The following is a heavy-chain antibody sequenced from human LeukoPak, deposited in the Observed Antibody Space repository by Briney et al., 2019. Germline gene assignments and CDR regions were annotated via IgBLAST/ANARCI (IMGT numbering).Heavy chain of an antibody. CDR1: GNDFSDFY. J-gene: IGHJ5*02. D-gene: IGHD5/OR15-5a*01. CDR2: INPHSRAT. Sequence: ASVKVSCKASGNDFSDFYFNWVRQAPGRGLEWVGWINPHSRATHYAQRFRGRATMEAIITTAYMELNSLTSDDTAVYYCVTTSVTHTRDPWGQGTLVTVSS. CDR3: VTTSVTHTRDP. V-gene: IGHV1-2*02.